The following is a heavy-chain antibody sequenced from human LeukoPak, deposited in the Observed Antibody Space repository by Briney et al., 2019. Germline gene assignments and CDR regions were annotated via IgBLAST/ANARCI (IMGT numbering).Heavy chain of an antibody. V-gene: IGHV3-21*01. CDR2: ISSSSSYI. CDR3: ARDYRGPVDTAMVADY. Sequence: GGSLRLSCAASGFTFSSYSMNCVRQAPGKGLEWVSSISSSSSYIYYADSVKGRFTISRDNAKNSLYLQMNSLRAEDTAVYYCARDYRGPVDTAMVADYWGQGTLVTVSS. D-gene: IGHD5-18*01. CDR1: GFTFSSYS. J-gene: IGHJ4*02.